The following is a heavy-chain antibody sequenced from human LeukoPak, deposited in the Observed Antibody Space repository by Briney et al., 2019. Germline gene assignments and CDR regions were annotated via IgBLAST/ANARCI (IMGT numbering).Heavy chain of an antibody. CDR3: VRGLVVPAATLYRYFDL. J-gene: IGHJ2*01. CDR2: INHSGST. Sequence: PSETLSLTCAVYGGSFSDYYWSWIRQPPGTGLEWLGEINHSGSTNYNPSLKSRVTISVDTSKNQFSLKLSSVTAADTAVYYCVRGLVVPAATLYRYFDLWGRGTLVTVSS. CDR1: GGSFSDYY. V-gene: IGHV4-34*01. D-gene: IGHD2-2*01.